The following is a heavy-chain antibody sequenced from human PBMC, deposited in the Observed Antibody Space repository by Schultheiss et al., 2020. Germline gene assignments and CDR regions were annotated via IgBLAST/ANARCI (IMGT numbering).Heavy chain of an antibody. CDR2: ISTYNGNT. D-gene: IGHD6-13*01. Sequence: ASVKVSCKASGYTFTSYGINWVRQAPGQGLEWMGWISTYNGNTNYAQKLQGRVTMTTDTSTSTAYMDLRSLRSDDTAVYYCARGSSSSWKREVDYWGQGTLVTVSS. CDR1: GYTFTSYG. CDR3: ARGSSSSWKREVDY. V-gene: IGHV1-18*04. J-gene: IGHJ4*02.